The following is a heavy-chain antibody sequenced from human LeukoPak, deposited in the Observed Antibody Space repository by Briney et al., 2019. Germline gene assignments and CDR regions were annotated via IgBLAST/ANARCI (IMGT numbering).Heavy chain of an antibody. CDR1: GGSTSSYY. Sequence: SKTLSLTCTVSGGSTSSYYWSWIRQPPGKGLEWIGYIYHSGSTNYNPSLKSRVAQSVVTSKSQFSLKLRSVTAADTAVYYCARVSCSGGNCYFDYWGQGTLVTVSS. V-gene: IGHV4-59*01. CDR3: ARVSCSGGNCYFDY. CDR2: IYHSGST. D-gene: IGHD2-15*01. J-gene: IGHJ4*02.